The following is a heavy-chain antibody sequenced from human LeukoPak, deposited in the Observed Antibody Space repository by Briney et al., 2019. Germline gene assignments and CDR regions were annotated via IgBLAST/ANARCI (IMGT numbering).Heavy chain of an antibody. CDR2: ITSSSNYI. V-gene: IGHV3-21*03. CDR3: ARDCWDYGSGSYCGIDY. CDR1: GFTFSSYN. D-gene: IGHD3-10*01. J-gene: IGHJ4*02. Sequence: GGSLRLSCAASGFTFSSYNMDWVRQAPGKGLEWVSSITSSSNYIYYADSVKGRFTISRDNAKNSLYLQMNSLRAEDTTVYYCARDCWDYGSGSYCGIDYWGQGTLVTVSS.